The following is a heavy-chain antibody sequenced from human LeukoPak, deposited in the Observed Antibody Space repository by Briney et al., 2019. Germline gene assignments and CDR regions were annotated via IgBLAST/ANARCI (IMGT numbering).Heavy chain of an antibody. CDR3: ARHLHGYSSSWYDY. D-gene: IGHD6-13*01. CDR2: IYYSGST. V-gene: IGHV4-39*01. CDR1: GGSISSSSYY. Sequence: PSETLSLTCTVSGGSISSSSYYWGWIRQPPGKGLEWIGSIYYSGSTYYNPSLMSRVTISVDTSKNQFSLKLSSVIAADTAVYYCARHLHGYSSSWYDYRGQGTLVTVSS. J-gene: IGHJ4*02.